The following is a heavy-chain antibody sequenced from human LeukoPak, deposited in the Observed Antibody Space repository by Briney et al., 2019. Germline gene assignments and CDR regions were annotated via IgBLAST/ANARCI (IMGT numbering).Heavy chain of an antibody. J-gene: IGHJ2*01. CDR2: INPSGGST. CDR3: ARDPNYGGNPNWYFDL. Sequence: ASVKVSCKASGYTFTSYYMHWVRQAPGQGLEWMGIINPSGGSTSYAQKYQGRVTMTRDTSTSTVYMELSSLRSEDTAVYYCARDPNYGGNPNWYFDLWGRGTLVTVSS. CDR1: GYTFTSYY. D-gene: IGHD4-23*01. V-gene: IGHV1-46*01.